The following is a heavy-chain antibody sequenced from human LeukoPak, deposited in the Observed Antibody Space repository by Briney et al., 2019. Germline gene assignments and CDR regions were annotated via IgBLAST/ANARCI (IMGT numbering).Heavy chain of an antibody. CDR3: VRDLGGRSGH. D-gene: IGHD1-26*01. J-gene: IGHJ4*02. CDR1: GFIFSSYS. Sequence: GGSLRLSCAASGFIFSSYSMNWVRQAPGKGLEWVSYIRGTGNTIYYADSVKGRFTISRDNSKNTLYLQVNSLRAEDTAVYYCVRDLGGRSGHWGQGTLVTVSS. V-gene: IGHV3-48*01. CDR2: IRGTGNTI.